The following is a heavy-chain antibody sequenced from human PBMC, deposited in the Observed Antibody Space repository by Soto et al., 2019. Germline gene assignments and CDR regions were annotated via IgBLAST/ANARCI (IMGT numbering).Heavy chain of an antibody. CDR1: GYTFTGYY. V-gene: IGHV1-2*04. CDR3: ATQRDYGDYGAFDY. CDR2: INPNSGGT. D-gene: IGHD4-17*01. Sequence: ASVKVSCKASGYTFTGYYMHWVRQAPGEGLEWMGWINPNSGGTNYAQKFQGWVTMTRDTSISTAYMELSRLRSDDTAVYYCATQRDYGDYGAFDYWGQGTLVTVSS. J-gene: IGHJ4*02.